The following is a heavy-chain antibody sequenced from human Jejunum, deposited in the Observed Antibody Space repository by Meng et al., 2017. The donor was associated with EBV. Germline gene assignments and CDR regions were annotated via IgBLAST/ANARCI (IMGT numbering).Heavy chain of an antibody. Sequence: EVQLVDSGGGLVQPGGSLRLSCAASGFTFSDYWMHWVRQAPGKGLVWVSRIKNDGTDPYYADSVKGRFTVSRDNAKNTLYLQMNSLRAEDTAIYYCARGYRDYWGRGTLVTVSS. CDR3: ARGYRDY. V-gene: IGHV3-74*01. D-gene: IGHD5-18*01. J-gene: IGHJ4*02. CDR1: GFTFSDYW. CDR2: IKNDGTDP.